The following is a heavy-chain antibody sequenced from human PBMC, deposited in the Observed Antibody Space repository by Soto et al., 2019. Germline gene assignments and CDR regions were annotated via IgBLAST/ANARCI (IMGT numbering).Heavy chain of an antibody. V-gene: IGHV3-23*01. D-gene: IGHD1-26*01. CDR2: ISNSGGT. CDR1: GFIFSSYA. CDR3: AKKRGATRNWSFDI. Sequence: EVQLLESGGGLVQPGGSLRLSCAASGFIFSSYAMTWVRQAPGKGLEWVSTISNSGGTYYADSVKGRFTISRDNSKNTLFLQMNSLRAEVTAVYYCAKKRGATRNWSFDIWGRGTLVTASS. J-gene: IGHJ2*01.